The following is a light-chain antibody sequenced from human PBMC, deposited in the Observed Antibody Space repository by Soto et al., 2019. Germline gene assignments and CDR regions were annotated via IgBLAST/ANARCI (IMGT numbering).Light chain of an antibody. J-gene: IGLJ2*01. V-gene: IGLV2-14*01. CDR3: SSYTTSSNTLV. CDR2: EVS. CDR1: SSDVGGYKY. Sequence: QSVLTQPASVSGSPGQSITISCTGTSSDVGGYKYVSWYQHHPGKAPKLMIYEVSNRPSGVPDRFSGSKSGNTASLTISGLQAEDEADYYCSSYTTSSNTLVFGGGTKLTVL.